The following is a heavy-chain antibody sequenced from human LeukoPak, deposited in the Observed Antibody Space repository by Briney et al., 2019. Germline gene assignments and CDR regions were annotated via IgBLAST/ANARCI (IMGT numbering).Heavy chain of an antibody. V-gene: IGHV3-30-3*01. CDR2: ISYDGSNK. Sequence: QPGRSLRLSCAASGFTFSSYAMHWVRQAPGKGLEWVAVISYDGSNKYYADSVKGRFTISRDNSKNTLYLQMNSLRAEDTAVYYCARDASDGGVPVDYWGQGTLVTVSS. CDR1: GFTFSSYA. D-gene: IGHD3-16*01. CDR3: ARDASDGGVPVDY. J-gene: IGHJ4*02.